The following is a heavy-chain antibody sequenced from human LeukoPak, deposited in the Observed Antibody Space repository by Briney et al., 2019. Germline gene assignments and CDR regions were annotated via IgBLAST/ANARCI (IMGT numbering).Heavy chain of an antibody. CDR3: ARASMVRGVKGSSGAFDI. V-gene: IGHV4-30-2*01. CDR2: IYHSGST. CDR1: GGSISSGGYS. J-gene: IGHJ3*02. Sequence: SETLSLTCAVSGGSISSGGYSWSWIRQPPGKGLEWIGYIYHSGSTYYNPSLMSRVTISVDRSKNQFSLKLSSVTAADTAVYYCARASMVRGVKGSSGAFDIWGQGTMVTVSS. D-gene: IGHD3-10*01.